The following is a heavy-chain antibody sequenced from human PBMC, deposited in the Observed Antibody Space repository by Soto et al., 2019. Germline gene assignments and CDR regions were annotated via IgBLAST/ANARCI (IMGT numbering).Heavy chain of an antibody. Sequence: GGSLRLSCVASGYTFNSHEMNWIRQTPGKRLEWISSVSGSGTTKYADSVKGRFTISRYNAHKSIYLQMNSLRVEDTGVYYCARGGIHWGQGALVTVSS. CDR1: GYTFNSHE. CDR2: VSGSGTT. D-gene: IGHD6-13*01. CDR3: ARGGIH. V-gene: IGHV3-48*03. J-gene: IGHJ4*02.